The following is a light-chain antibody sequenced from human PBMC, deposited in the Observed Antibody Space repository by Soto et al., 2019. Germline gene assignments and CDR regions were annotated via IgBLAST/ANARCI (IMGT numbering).Light chain of an antibody. CDR3: SSYTSSSPRV. J-gene: IGLJ2*01. CDR2: DVS. V-gene: IGLV2-14*01. CDR1: SSDVGGYNY. Sequence: QSVLTQPASVSGSPAQSITISCTGTSSDVGGYNYVSWYQQHPGKAPKLMIYDVSNRPSGVSNRFSGSKSGNTASLTISGLQAEDEADYYCSSYTSSSPRVFGGGTKLTVL.